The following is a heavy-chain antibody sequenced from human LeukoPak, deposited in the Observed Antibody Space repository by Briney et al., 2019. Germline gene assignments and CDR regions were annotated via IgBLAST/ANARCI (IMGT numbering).Heavy chain of an antibody. CDR3: ARIALYYDFWSGYYSFDY. J-gene: IGHJ4*02. CDR2: IKQDGSEK. D-gene: IGHD3-3*01. Sequence: GGSLRLSCAASGFTFSSYWMSWVRQAPGKGLEWVANIKQDGSEKYYVDSVKGRLTISRDNAKNSLYLQMNSLRAEDTAVYYCARIALYYDFWSGYYSFDYWGQGTLVTVSS. V-gene: IGHV3-7*01. CDR1: GFTFSSYW.